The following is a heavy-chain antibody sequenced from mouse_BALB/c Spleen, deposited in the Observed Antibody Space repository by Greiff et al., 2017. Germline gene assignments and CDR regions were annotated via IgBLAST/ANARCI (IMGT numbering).Heavy chain of an antibody. CDR3: APSYDYVLFAY. J-gene: IGHJ3*01. V-gene: IGHV3-2*02. CDR2: ISYSGST. Sequence: EVKLVESGPGLVKPSQSLSLTCTVTGYSITSDYAWNWIRQFPGNKLEWMGYISYSGSTSYNPSLKSRISITRDTSKNQFFLQLNSVTTEDTATYYCAPSYDYVLFAYWGQGTLVTVSA. D-gene: IGHD2-4*01. CDR1: GYSITSDYA.